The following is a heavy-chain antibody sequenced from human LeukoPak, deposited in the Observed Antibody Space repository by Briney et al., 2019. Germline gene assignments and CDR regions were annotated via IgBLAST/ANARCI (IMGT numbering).Heavy chain of an antibody. D-gene: IGHD2-2*01. Sequence: ASVKVSCKASGYTFTGYYMHWVRQAPGQGLEWMGWINPNSGGTNYAQKFQGRVTMTRDTSISTAYMELSRLRSDDTAVYYCARDGDSMVPVPMDVWGKGTTVTVSS. CDR1: GYTFTGYY. V-gene: IGHV1-2*02. J-gene: IGHJ6*03. CDR2: INPNSGGT. CDR3: ARDGDSMVPVPMDV.